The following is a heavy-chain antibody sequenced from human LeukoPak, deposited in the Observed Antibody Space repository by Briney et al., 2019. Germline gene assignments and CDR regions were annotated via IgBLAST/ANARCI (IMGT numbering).Heavy chain of an antibody. J-gene: IGHJ4*02. D-gene: IGHD6-6*01. CDR3: ARDRGSYSSSFDY. CDR2: ISYDGSNK. CDR1: GFTFSSYA. Sequence: GGSLRLSCAASGFTFSSYAMHWVRQAPGKGLEWVAVISYDGSNKYYADSVKGRFTISRDNSKNTLYLQMNSLRAEDTAVYYCARDRGSYSSSFDYWGQGTLVTVSS. V-gene: IGHV3-30-3*01.